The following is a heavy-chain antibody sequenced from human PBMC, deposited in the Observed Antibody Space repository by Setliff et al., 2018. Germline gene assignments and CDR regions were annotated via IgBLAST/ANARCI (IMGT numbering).Heavy chain of an antibody. V-gene: IGHV4-59*11. J-gene: IGHJ2*01. CDR3: ASVPYSSGWYAYWYFDL. Sequence: SETLSLTCTVSGGSISSHYWSWIRQPPGKGLEWIGSIYYSGSTNYNPSLKSRVTISVDTSKNQLSLKLSSVTAAGTAVYYCASVPYSSGWYAYWYFDLWGRGTLVTVSS. CDR2: IYYSGST. D-gene: IGHD6-19*01. CDR1: GGSISSHY.